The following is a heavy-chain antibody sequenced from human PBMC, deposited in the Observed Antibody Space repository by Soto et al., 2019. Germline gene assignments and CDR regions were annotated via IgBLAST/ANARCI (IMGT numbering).Heavy chain of an antibody. D-gene: IGHD5-12*01. CDR3: ARGMGGYDPGSLDS. J-gene: IGHJ4*02. CDR2: SSWNSGRI. V-gene: IGHV3-9*01. CDR1: GFNFDAYA. Sequence: EVHLVESGGGLVPPGRSLTLSCAASGFNFDAYAMHWVRQRPGKGLEAVSGSSWNSGRIEYADSVKGRFTISRDNAKNSLYVQMNSLRAEDTAFYSCARGMGGYDPGSLDSWGQGTLVTVSS.